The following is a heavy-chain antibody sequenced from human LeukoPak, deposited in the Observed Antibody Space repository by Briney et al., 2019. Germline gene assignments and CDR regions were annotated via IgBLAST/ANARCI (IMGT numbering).Heavy chain of an antibody. V-gene: IGHV1-8*01. CDR3: ARGRIVATSTSLAIY. Sequence: GASVKVPCKASGYTFTSYDINWVRQATGQGLEWMGWMNPNSGNTGYAQKFQGRVTITRNTSISTAYMELSSLRSEDTAVYYCARGRIVATSTSLAIYWGQGTLVTVSS. D-gene: IGHD5-12*01. J-gene: IGHJ4*02. CDR2: MNPNSGNT. CDR1: GYTFTSYD.